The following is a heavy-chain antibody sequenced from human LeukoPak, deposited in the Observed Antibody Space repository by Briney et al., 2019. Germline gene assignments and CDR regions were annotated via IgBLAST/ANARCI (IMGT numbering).Heavy chain of an antibody. CDR1: AFTFPTYG. V-gene: IGHV3-23*01. J-gene: IGHJ6*03. D-gene: IGHD3-10*01. Sequence: GGSLRLSCAASAFTFPTYGMIWVRQAPGKGLEWVSSITESGDNTYYADSVKGRFTISRDNSKNTLYLQMNSLRAEDTAVYYCAAKTRLSAVTSYYYVDVWGKGTTATVCS. CDR3: AAKTRLSAVTSYYYVDV. CDR2: ITESGDNT.